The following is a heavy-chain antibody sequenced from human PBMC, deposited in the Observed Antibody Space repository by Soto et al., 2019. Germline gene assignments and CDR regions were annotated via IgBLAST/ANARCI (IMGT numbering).Heavy chain of an antibody. CDR3: AREPNSSGWYYFDY. Sequence: EVQLVESGGGLVQPGGSPRLSCAASGFTFSSYSMNWVRQAPGKGLEWVSYISSSSSTIYYADSVKGRFTISRDNAKNSLYLQMNSLRAEDTAVYYCAREPNSSGWYYFDYWGQGTLVTVSS. J-gene: IGHJ4*02. CDR2: ISSSSSTI. D-gene: IGHD6-19*01. CDR1: GFTFSSYS. V-gene: IGHV3-48*01.